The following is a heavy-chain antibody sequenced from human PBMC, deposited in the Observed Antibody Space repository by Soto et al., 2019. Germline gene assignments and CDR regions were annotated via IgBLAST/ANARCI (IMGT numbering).Heavy chain of an antibody. Sequence: QVQLVQSGAEVKKPGASVKVSCKASGYTFTSYYMHWVRQAPGQGLEWMGIINPSGGSTSYAQKFQGRVTMTRDTSTSTVYMELSSRRSEDTAVYYCARAQTVYDYVWGSYQRGAYFDYWCQGPLVTVSS. CDR2: INPSGGST. CDR3: ARAQTVYDYVWGSYQRGAYFDY. J-gene: IGHJ4*02. D-gene: IGHD3-16*02. V-gene: IGHV1-46*01. CDR1: GYTFTSYY.